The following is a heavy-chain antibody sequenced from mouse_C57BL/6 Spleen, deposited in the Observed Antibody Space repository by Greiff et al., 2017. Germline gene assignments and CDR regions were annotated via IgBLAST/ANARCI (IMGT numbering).Heavy chain of an antibody. CDR1: GYTFTDYY. CDR2: INPYNGGT. J-gene: IGHJ3*01. Sequence: EVKLQESGPVLVKPGASVKMSCKASGYTFTDYYMNWVKQSHGKSLEWIGVINPYNGGTSYNQKFKGKATLTVDKSSSTAYMELNSLTSEDSAVYYCAGPGRGPNWSWFAYWGQGTLVTVSA. CDR3: AGPGRGPNWSWFAY. V-gene: IGHV1-19*01. D-gene: IGHD4-1*01.